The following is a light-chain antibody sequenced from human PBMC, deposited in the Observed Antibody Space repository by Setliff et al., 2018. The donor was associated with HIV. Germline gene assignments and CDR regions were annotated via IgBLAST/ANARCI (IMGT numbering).Light chain of an antibody. CDR1: NSGIGSHDY. V-gene: IGLV2-14*03. J-gene: IGLJ1*01. CDR3: ASHRDTNTLEV. CDR2: SVT. Sequence: QSALAQPASVSGSPGQSITISCSGTNSGIGSHDYVSWYQQHPGKAPKLIIFSVTYRPSGVSDRFSGSKSGNTASLTISGLQPEDEADYYCASHRDTNTLEVFGTGTKV.